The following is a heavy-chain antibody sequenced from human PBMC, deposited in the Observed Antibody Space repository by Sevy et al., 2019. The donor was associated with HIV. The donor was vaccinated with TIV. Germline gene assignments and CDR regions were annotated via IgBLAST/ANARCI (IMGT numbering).Heavy chain of an antibody. Sequence: GGSLRLSCAASGFNIRVYWMLWVRQAPGKGLEGGANINEDGSTKYYLESVKGRFTISRDNAENSVFLQMNSLRVEDTAVYYCVRALFKADSLWGQGTLVTVSS. CDR1: GFNIRVYW. J-gene: IGHJ4*02. V-gene: IGHV3-7*01. D-gene: IGHD2-21*01. CDR3: VRALFKADSL. CDR2: INEDGSTK.